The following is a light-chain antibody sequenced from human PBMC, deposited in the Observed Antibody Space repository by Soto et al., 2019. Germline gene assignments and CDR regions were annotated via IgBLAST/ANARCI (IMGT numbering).Light chain of an antibody. J-gene: IGKJ2*01. CDR1: QGISSY. CDR2: AAS. CDR3: QQFNSYPRT. Sequence: DIQLTQSPSSLSASVGDRVTITYRASQGISSYLAWYQQKPGKAPKLLIYAASTLQSGVPSRFSGSGSGTEFTLTISSLQPEDFATYYCQQFNSYPRTFGQGTKLEIK. V-gene: IGKV1-9*01.